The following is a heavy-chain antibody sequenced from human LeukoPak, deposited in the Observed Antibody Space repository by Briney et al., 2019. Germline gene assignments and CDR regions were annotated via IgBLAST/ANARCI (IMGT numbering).Heavy chain of an antibody. J-gene: IGHJ4*02. V-gene: IGHV4-34*01. CDR3: ARLPRGLIRSY. D-gene: IGHD3-16*01. Sequence: PSETLSLTCAVYGGSFSGYYWSWIRQPPGKGLEWIGEINHSGSTNYNPSLKSRVTISVDTSKNQFSLRLNSVTAADTAVYYCARLPRGLIRSYWGQGTLVTVSS. CDR2: INHSGST. CDR1: GGSFSGYY.